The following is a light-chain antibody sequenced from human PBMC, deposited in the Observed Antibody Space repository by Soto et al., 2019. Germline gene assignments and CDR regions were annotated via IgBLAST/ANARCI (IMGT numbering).Light chain of an antibody. CDR3: QQRGDWPPIT. CDR2: NAS. V-gene: IGKV3-11*01. Sequence: ENVLTQSPATLSLSPGERAILSCRSSQSVITFLAWFQQKPGQPPRLLIYNASNRTTGIPARFSGSGSGTDFTLTISSLEPEDFAVYYCQQRGDWPPITFGQGTRLEI. CDR1: QSVITF. J-gene: IGKJ5*01.